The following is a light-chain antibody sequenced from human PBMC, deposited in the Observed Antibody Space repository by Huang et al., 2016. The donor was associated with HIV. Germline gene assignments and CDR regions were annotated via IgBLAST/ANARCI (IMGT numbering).Light chain of an antibody. CDR2: DAH. Sequence: IVLTQSPATLSLSPGESATLTCGASQSVRNNYLACYQQKPGLAPRLLIYDAHVRATGIPYRFSGSGSGTDFTLTISRLEPEDFAMYYCQQYSTSSYTFGQGTKVDI. CDR3: QQYSTSSYT. CDR1: QSVRNNY. J-gene: IGKJ2*01. V-gene: IGKV3D-20*01.